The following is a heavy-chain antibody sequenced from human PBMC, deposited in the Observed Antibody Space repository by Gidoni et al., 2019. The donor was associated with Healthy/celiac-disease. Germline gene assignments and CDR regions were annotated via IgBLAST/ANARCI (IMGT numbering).Heavy chain of an antibody. J-gene: IGHJ4*02. D-gene: IGHD3-3*01. CDR1: GFTFSRYA. Sequence: EVQLLESGGGLVQPGGSLRLSCAASGFTFSRYAMSWVRQAPGKGLAWVSAISGSGGSTYYADSVKGRFTISRDNSKNTLYLQMNSLRAEDTAVYYCAKGEEYYDFWSGPGYYFDYWGQGTLVTVSS. V-gene: IGHV3-23*01. CDR2: ISGSGGST. CDR3: AKGEEYYDFWSGPGYYFDY.